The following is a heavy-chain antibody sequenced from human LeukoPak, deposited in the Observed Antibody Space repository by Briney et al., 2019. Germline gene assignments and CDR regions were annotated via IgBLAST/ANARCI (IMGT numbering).Heavy chain of an antibody. V-gene: IGHV3-23*01. CDR3: ARDLREIQLWPISYCYYGMDV. Sequence: PGGLLRLSCAASGISFSSHAMSWVRQAPGKGLEWASTISGSGGSTYDADSVKGRFTIYRDKSKNTLYLQMNRLRDEDTAVYYCARDLREIQLWPISYCYYGMDVWGQGTTVTVSS. J-gene: IGHJ6*02. CDR2: ISGSGGST. CDR1: GISFSSHA. D-gene: IGHD5-18*01.